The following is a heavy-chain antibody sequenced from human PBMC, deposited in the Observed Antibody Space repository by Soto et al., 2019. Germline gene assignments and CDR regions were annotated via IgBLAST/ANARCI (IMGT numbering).Heavy chain of an antibody. CDR3: ARDLDGSGSYYTDY. CDR1: GFTFTSSA. D-gene: IGHD3-10*01. V-gene: IGHV1-58*01. J-gene: IGHJ4*02. Sequence: QMQLVQSGPEVKKPGTSVKVSCKASGFTFTSSAVQWVRQARGQRLEWIGWIVVGSGNTNYAQKFQERVTITRDMSTSTAYMELRSLRSDDTAVYYCARDLDGSGSYYTDYWGQGTLVTVSS. CDR2: IVVGSGNT.